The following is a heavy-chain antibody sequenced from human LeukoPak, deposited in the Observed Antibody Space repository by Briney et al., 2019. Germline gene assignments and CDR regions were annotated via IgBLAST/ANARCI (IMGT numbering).Heavy chain of an antibody. D-gene: IGHD3-9*01. CDR3: ARGDILTGYYADY. J-gene: IGHJ4*02. Sequence: ASVKVSCKVSGYTLSELSMHWVRQSPEEGLEWMGSFDPRDGETVYAQKLQGRVTMTTDTSTSTTYMELRSLRSDDTAVYYCARGDILTGYYADYWGQGTLVTVSS. V-gene: IGHV1-24*01. CDR2: FDPRDGET. CDR1: GYTLSELS.